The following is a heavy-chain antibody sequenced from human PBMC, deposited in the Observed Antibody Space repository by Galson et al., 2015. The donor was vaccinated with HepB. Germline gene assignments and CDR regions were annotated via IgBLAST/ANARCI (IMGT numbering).Heavy chain of an antibody. CDR3: TSSRNFIFDY. J-gene: IGHJ4*02. V-gene: IGHV3-49*04. D-gene: IGHD2-2*01. CDR2: IRSKAYGGTT. CDR1: GFTFGDYA. Sequence: SLRLSCAASGFTFGDYAMSWVRQAPGKGLEWVGFIRSKAYGGTTEYAASVKGRFTISRDDSKSIAYLQMNSLKTEDTAVYYCTSSRNFIFDYWGQGTLVTVSS.